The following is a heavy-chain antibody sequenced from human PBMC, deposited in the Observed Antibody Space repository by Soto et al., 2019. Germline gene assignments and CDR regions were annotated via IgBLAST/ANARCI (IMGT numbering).Heavy chain of an antibody. CDR3: ARGLRYCSSTSCPPSFRFDP. CDR2: INHSGST. V-gene: IGHV4-34*01. J-gene: IGHJ5*02. Sequence: SETLSLTCAAYGGSFSGYYWSWIRQPPGKGLEWIGEINHSGSTNYNPSLKSRVTISVDTSKNQFSLKLSSVTAADTAVYYCARGLRYCSSTSCPPSFRFDPWGQGTLVTVSS. CDR1: GGSFSGYY. D-gene: IGHD2-2*01.